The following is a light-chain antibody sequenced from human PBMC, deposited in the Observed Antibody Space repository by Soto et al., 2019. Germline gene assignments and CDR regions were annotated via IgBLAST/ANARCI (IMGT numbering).Light chain of an antibody. CDR3: QQYRKWPRT. CDR2: GAS. CDR1: QSVDIN. V-gene: IGKV3-15*01. Sequence: EIVLTQSPATLSVSPGDRVTLACRASQSVDINLAWYQQRPGQAPRLLVYGASTKATDMPGRFSGRGSGTELTLTINNLQSEDFAVYYCQQYRKWPRTFGQGTKVDIX. J-gene: IGKJ1*01.